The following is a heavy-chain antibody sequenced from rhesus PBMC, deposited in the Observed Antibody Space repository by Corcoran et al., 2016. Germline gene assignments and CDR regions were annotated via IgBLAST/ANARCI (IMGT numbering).Heavy chain of an antibody. CDR3: ARDMYSSRKGYFDY. V-gene: IGHV3S18*01. D-gene: IGHD6-19*01. Sequence: EVQLVESGGGLVQTGGALRLSCKAAVCSVRGYDSYWVRQAPGKVLEWGSGISYTGVSTYYADSVKGRFTISRENAQNTLYLQMDSLGAEDTAVYYCARDMYSSRKGYFDYWGQGVLVTVSS. CDR1: VCSVRGYD. J-gene: IGHJ4*01. CDR2: ISYTGVST.